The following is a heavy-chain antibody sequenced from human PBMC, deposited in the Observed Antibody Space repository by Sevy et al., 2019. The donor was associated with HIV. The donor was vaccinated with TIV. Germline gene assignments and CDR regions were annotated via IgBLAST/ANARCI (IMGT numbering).Heavy chain of an antibody. V-gene: IGHV3-30-3*01. Sequence: GGSLRLSCAASGFTFSRYAMHWVLQAPGKGLEWFAVISYDGSTKYYTDSVKGRFTISRDNSKNTLYLQMNSLKVEDTAVYYCARVKGVYSFGYYGMDVWGQGTTVTVSS. CDR2: ISYDGSTK. J-gene: IGHJ6*02. CDR1: GFTFSRYA. D-gene: IGHD6-13*01. CDR3: ARVKGVYSFGYYGMDV.